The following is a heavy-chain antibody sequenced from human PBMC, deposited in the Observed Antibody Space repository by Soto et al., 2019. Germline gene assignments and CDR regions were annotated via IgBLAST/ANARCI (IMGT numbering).Heavy chain of an antibody. J-gene: IGHJ2*01. CDR3: VRNYGGNSQFFDL. CDR1: GGSFSGYY. D-gene: IGHD4-17*01. CDR2: FFHTGTA. V-gene: IGHV4-34*11. Sequence: SSETLSLTCAVYGGSFSGYYWSWIRQPPGKGLEWLGYFFHTGTALFNPSLRSRVTMSMDASKNQFSLKLTSVIPADTAVYFCVRNYGGNSQFFDLWGRGTLVTVSS.